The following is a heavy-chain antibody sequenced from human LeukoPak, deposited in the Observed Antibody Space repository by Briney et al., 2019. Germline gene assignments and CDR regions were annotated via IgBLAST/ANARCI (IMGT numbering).Heavy chain of an antibody. V-gene: IGHV4-4*07. CDR1: GGSISGYY. CDR2: MYPTGSA. CDR3: ARDFYDSSGYYPNWFGP. J-gene: IGHJ5*02. Sequence: PSETLSLTCTVSGGSISGYYWSWIRQPAGKGLEWIGRMYPTGSADYNPSLKSRVTMSVDTSKNQFSLKLSSVTAADTAVYYCARDFYDSSGYYPNWFGPWGQGTLVTVSS. D-gene: IGHD3-22*01.